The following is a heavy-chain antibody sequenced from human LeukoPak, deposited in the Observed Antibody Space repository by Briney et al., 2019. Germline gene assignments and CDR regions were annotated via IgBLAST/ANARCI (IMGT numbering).Heavy chain of an antibody. V-gene: IGHV5-51*01. CDR2: IYPADSDT. D-gene: IGHD4-11*01. J-gene: IGHJ4*02. CDR1: GYSFTNYW. Sequence: GESLKISCKGSGYSFTNYWIGWVRQMPGKGLERMGIIYPADSDTRYIPSFEGQVTISADKSINTAYLQWSSLKASDTAMYYCARVPGGMTTVPFDYWGQGTLVTVSS. CDR3: ARVPGGMTTVPFDY.